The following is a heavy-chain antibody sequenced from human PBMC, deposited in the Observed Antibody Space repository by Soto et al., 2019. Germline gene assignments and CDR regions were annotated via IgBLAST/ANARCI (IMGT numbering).Heavy chain of an antibody. Sequence: QVELVQFGAEVTKPGSSVTVSCLALGGTFSTYPINWVRQAPGQGLEWLGRSIPFHGVTNYAQKSPARVTITADESSTTAYMELSGPRFEDTAMYYCTRDWEITVSTWSFVGFWGRGTLVTVSS. D-gene: IGHD3-9*01. V-gene: IGHV1-69*04. CDR3: TRDWEITVSTWSFVGF. CDR1: GGTFSTYP. CDR2: SIPFHGVT. J-gene: IGHJ4*02.